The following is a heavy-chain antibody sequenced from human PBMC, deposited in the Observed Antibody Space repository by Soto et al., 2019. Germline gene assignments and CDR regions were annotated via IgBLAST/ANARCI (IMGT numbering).Heavy chain of an antibody. CDR3: AIRLVGATYFDS. J-gene: IGHJ4*02. D-gene: IGHD1-26*01. CDR2: IYHSGST. CDR1: GGSISSGGYS. V-gene: IGHV4-30-2*01. Sequence: QLQLQESGSGLVKPSQTLSLTCAVSGGSISSGGYSWSWIRQPPGKGLEWIGYIYHSGSTYYNPSLKSRVTISVDRSKHQFSLKLSSVTAADTAVYYCAIRLVGATYFDSWCQGTLVTVSS.